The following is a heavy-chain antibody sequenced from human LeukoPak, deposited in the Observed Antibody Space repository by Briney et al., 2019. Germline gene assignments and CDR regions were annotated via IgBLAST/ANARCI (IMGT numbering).Heavy chain of an antibody. Sequence: SETLSLTCTVSGGSISSYYWSWIRQPPGKGLEWIGYIYYSGSTNYNPSLKSRVTISVDTSKNQFFLKLSSVTAAVTAVYYCATSSSSESSSWFDYWGQGTLVTVSS. V-gene: IGHV4-59*01. CDR1: GGSISSYY. CDR3: ATSSSSESSSWFDY. J-gene: IGHJ4*02. CDR2: IYYSGST. D-gene: IGHD6-13*01.